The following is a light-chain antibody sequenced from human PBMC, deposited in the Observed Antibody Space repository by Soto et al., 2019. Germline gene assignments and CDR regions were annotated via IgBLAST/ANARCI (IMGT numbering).Light chain of an antibody. J-gene: IGKJ1*01. Sequence: EIVLTQSPGTLSLSPGKRATLSCRASQSVSSSYLAWYQQKPGQAPRLLMYAASSRATGVPDRFSGSGYGTDLPVIINRLEHEDFPVYYCKQYGGAITWTFCQGAKVEIK. V-gene: IGKV3-20*01. CDR3: KQYGGAITWT. CDR2: AAS. CDR1: QSVSSSY.